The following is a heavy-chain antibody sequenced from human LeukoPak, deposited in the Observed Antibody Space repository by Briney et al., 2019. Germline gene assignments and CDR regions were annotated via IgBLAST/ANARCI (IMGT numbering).Heavy chain of an antibody. CDR3: ARGPYPGVAAAGTRAFDI. CDR1: GGTFSSYG. CDR2: IIPIFGTA. Sequence: SVKVSCKASGGTFSSYGISWVRQAPGQGLEWMGGIIPIFGTANYAQKFQGRVTITADESTSTAYMELSSLRSEDTAVYYCARGPYPGVAAAGTRAFDIWGQGTMVTVS. D-gene: IGHD6-13*01. V-gene: IGHV1-69*13. J-gene: IGHJ3*02.